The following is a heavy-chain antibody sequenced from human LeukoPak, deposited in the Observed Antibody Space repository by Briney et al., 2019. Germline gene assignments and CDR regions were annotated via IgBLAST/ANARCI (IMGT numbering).Heavy chain of an antibody. V-gene: IGHV4-59*01. CDR3: ARDYYGSGSYYTSWFDP. CDR1: GVSISSYY. D-gene: IGHD3-10*01. Sequence: PSGTLSLTCTVSGVSISSYYWSWLRQPPGKGLEWIGYIYYSGSTNYNPSLKSRVTISEDTSKNQFSLKLSSVTAADTAVYYCARDYYGSGSYYTSWFDPWGQGTLVTVS. CDR2: IYYSGST. J-gene: IGHJ5*02.